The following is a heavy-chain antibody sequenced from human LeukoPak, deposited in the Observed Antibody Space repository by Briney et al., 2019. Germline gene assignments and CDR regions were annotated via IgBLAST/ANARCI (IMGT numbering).Heavy chain of an antibody. J-gene: IGHJ4*02. D-gene: IGHD6-19*01. V-gene: IGHV3-30*18. CDR3: AKEGAVAGHYFDY. CDR2: ISYDGSNK. CDR1: GFTFSSYG. Sequence: GGSLRLTCAASGFTFSSYGMHWVRQAPGKGLEWVAVISYDGSNKYYADSVKGRFTISRDNSKNTLYLQMNSLRAEDTAVYYCAKEGAVAGHYFDYWGQGTLVTVSS.